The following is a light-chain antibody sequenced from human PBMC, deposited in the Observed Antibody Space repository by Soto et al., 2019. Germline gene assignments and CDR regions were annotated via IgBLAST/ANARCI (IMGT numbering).Light chain of an antibody. CDR1: QSISSSH. Sequence: EIVLTQSPGTLSLSPGEGGTLSCRASQSISSSHLAWYQQKPGQSPRLLIYAASSRVTGIPDRFSGSGSGTDFTLTISSLEPEDFAVYYCQLYGGSHMFSFGQGTKLEIK. CDR3: QLYGGSHMFS. V-gene: IGKV3-20*01. J-gene: IGKJ2*01. CDR2: AAS.